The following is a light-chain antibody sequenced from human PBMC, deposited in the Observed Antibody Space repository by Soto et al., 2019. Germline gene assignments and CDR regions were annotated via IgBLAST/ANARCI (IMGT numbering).Light chain of an antibody. J-gene: IGKJ1*01. CDR1: QSVSSSY. CDR3: QQYSSSPRT. V-gene: IGKV3-20*01. CDR2: GAS. Sequence: EIVLTQSPGTVSLSPGERATLSCRASQSVSSSYLAWYQQKPGQAPRLLIYGASSRATGIPDRFSGSGSGTDFTLTISRLEPEDFAVYYCQQYSSSPRTFGQGTKVDIK.